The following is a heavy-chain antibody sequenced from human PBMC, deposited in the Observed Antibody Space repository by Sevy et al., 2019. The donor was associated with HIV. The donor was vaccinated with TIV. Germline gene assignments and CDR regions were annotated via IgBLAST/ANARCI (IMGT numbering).Heavy chain of an antibody. Sequence: ASVKVSCKASGYNFNTYGITWVRQAPGQGLEWMGWIGVNNGKTNYAARLQARISMTADTSTNTVYMELRTLTSDDTAMYFCARDSYYYDMHSSYRPPDYWGQGTLVTVSS. V-gene: IGHV1-18*01. CDR2: IGVNNGKT. CDR3: ARDSYYYDMHSSYRPPDY. CDR1: GYNFNTYG. D-gene: IGHD3-22*01. J-gene: IGHJ4*02.